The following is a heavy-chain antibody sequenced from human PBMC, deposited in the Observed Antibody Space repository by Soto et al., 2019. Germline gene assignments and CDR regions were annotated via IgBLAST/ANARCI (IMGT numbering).Heavy chain of an antibody. CDR1: GGTFSSYA. Sequence: QVQLVQSGAEVKKPGSSVKVSCKASGGTFSSYAISWVRQAPGQGLEWMGGIIPIFGTANYAQKFQGRVTITADESTSTAYMELSSLRSEDTAVYYCASGTRYDFWSGYYYYYYGMDVWGQWTTVTVSS. J-gene: IGHJ6*02. CDR2: IIPIFGTA. CDR3: ASGTRYDFWSGYYYYYYGMDV. V-gene: IGHV1-69*01. D-gene: IGHD3-3*01.